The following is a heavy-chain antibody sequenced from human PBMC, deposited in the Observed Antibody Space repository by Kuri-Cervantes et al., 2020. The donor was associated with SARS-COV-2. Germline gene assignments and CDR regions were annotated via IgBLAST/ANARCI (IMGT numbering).Heavy chain of an antibody. V-gene: IGHV3-30-3*01. CDR2: ISYDGSNK. CDR1: GFTFSSYA. Sequence: GESLKISCAASGFTFSSYAMHWVRQAPGKGLEWVAVISYDGSNKYYADSVKGRFTISRDNSKNTLYLQMNSLRAEDTAVYYCARESVVVVAATLHHNYGMDVWGQGTTVTVSS. CDR3: ARESVVVVAATLHHNYGMDV. D-gene: IGHD2-15*01. J-gene: IGHJ6*02.